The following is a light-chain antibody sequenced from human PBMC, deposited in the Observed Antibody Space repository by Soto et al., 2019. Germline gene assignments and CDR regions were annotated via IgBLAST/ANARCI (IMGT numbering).Light chain of an antibody. CDR1: SSDVGDYKS. J-gene: IGLJ1*01. Sequence: QSALTQPASVSGSPGQSIAISCSGTSSDVGDYKSVSWYQHHPGKVPKLVIFEVNGRPSGIPTRFSGSKSGNTASLTISGLQAEDEADYYCSSYTTSSTYVFGTGTKLTVL. CDR3: SSYTTSSTYV. CDR2: EVN. V-gene: IGLV2-14*01.